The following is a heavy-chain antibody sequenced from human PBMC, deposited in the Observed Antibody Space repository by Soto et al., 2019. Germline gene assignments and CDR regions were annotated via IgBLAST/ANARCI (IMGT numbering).Heavy chain of an antibody. V-gene: IGHV1-69*13. J-gene: IGHJ4*02. D-gene: IGHD2-2*01. Sequence: SVKVSCKASGGTFSSYAISWVRQAPGQGLEWMGGIIPIFGTANYAQKFQGRVTITADESTSTAYMELSSLRSEDTAVYYCARGSLDCISTSCYPDYWGQGTLVTVSS. CDR2: IIPIFGTA. CDR3: ARGSLDCISTSCYPDY. CDR1: GGTFSSYA.